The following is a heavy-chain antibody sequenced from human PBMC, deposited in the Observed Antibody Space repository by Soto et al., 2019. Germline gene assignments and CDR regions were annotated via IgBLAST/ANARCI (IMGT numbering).Heavy chain of an antibody. V-gene: IGHV5-51*01. J-gene: IGHJ4*02. CDR2: IYPGDSDT. CDR1: GDSFCNYC. Sequence: PGESLKISCKGSGDSFCNYCIACVRQMPAKGLEWMGIIYPGDSDTRYSPSFQGQVTISADKSISTAYLQGSSLKASATPMHQCVRTSAFVSSFDYWGQGTLLTAST. D-gene: IGHD2-2*01. CDR3: VRTSAFVSSFDY.